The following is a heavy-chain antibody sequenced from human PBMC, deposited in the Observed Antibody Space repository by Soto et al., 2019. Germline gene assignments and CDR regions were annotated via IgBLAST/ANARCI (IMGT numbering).Heavy chain of an antibody. CDR2: IKSKTDGGTT. V-gene: IGHV3-15*01. CDR3: TTLISSGVHGDY. Sequence: GGSLRLSCAASGFTFSNAWMSWVRQAPGKGLEWVGRIKSKTDGGTTDYAAPVKGRFTISRDDSKNTLYLQMNSLKTEDTAVYYCTTLISSGVHGDYWGQGTLVTVSS. CDR1: GFTFSNAW. D-gene: IGHD3-10*01. J-gene: IGHJ4*02.